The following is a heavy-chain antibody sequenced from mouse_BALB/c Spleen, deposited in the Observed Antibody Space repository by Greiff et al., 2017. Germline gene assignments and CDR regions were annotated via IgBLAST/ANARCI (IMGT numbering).Heavy chain of an antibody. J-gene: IGHJ4*01. CDR3: ASLIYYGNYDAMDY. Sequence: EVQVVESGGGLVQPGGSRKLSCAASGFTFSSFGMHWVRQAPEKGLEWVAYISSGSSTIYYADTVKGRFTISRDNPKNTLFLQMTSLRSEDTAMYYCASLIYYGNYDAMDYWGQGTSVTVSS. CDR2: ISSGSSTI. D-gene: IGHD2-1*01. CDR1: GFTFSSFG. V-gene: IGHV5-17*02.